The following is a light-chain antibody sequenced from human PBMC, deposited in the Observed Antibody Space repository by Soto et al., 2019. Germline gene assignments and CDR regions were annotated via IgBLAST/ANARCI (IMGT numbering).Light chain of an antibody. Sequence: EIVLTQSPGTLSLSPGEGATLSCRASQSVGGTFLAWYQQKGGQAPRLLIHGASNRATGIPDRFSGSGSGTEFTLTVSSLQPEDFATYYCLQDHDDSWTFGQGTKVDIK. CDR3: LQDHDDSWT. CDR2: GAS. J-gene: IGKJ1*01. V-gene: IGKV3-20*01. CDR1: QSVGGTF.